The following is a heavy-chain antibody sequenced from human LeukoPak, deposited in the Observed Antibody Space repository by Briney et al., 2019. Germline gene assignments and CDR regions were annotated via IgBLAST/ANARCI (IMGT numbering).Heavy chain of an antibody. CDR1: GYTFTSYG. J-gene: IGHJ4*02. CDR3: ARSPDCGTRYCSSIQLVH. CDR2: ISAYNGNT. Sequence: GASVKVSCKASGYTFTSYGISWVRQAPGQGLEWMGWISAYNGNTNYAQKLQGRVTMTTDTSTSTAYMELRSLRSDDTAVYYCARSPDCGTRYCSSIQLVHWGQGTLVTVSS. V-gene: IGHV1-18*01. D-gene: IGHD2-2*01.